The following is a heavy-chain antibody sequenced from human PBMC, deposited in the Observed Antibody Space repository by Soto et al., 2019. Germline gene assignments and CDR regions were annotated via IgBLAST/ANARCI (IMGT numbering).Heavy chain of an antibody. CDR1: GFTFSSYA. CDR3: AKEGVVYGDYDGSNY. Sequence: GGSLRLSFAASGFTFSSYAMSWVRQAPGKGLEWVSAISGSGGRTYYADSVKGRFTISRDNSKNTLYLQMNSLRAEDTAVYYCAKEGVVYGDYDGSNYWGQGTLVTVSS. D-gene: IGHD4-17*01. CDR2: ISGSGGRT. J-gene: IGHJ4*02. V-gene: IGHV3-23*01.